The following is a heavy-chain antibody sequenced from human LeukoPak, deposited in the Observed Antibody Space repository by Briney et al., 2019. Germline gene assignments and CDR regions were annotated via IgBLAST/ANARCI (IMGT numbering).Heavy chain of an antibody. CDR1: GFTFSSYN. D-gene: IGHD2/OR15-2a*01. CDR3: SSRGTLYGY. CDR2: ISSTSGNI. Sequence: GGSLRLACAASGFTFSSYNMNWVRQAPGKGLEWISYISSTSGNIDYADSVKGRFTISRDNAKTSLYLQRNSLRAEDTAVYYCSSRGTLYGYWGQGTLVTVPS. J-gene: IGHJ4*02. V-gene: IGHV3-48*01.